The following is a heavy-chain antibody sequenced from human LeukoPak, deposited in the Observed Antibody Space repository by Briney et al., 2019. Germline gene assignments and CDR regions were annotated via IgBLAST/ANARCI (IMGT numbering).Heavy chain of an antibody. CDR3: ARDRGDYYDSSLNPFDY. V-gene: IGHV3-30*04. CDR2: ISYDGSNK. D-gene: IGHD3-22*01. CDR1: GFTFSSYA. J-gene: IGHJ4*02. Sequence: GGSLRLSCAASGFTFSSYAMHWVRQAPGKGLEWVAVISYDGSNKYYADSVKGRFTISRDNSKNTLYLQMNSLRAEDTAVYYCARDRGDYYDSSLNPFDYWGQGTLVTVSS.